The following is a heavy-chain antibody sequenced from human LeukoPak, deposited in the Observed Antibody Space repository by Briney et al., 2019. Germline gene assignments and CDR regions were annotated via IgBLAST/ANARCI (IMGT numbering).Heavy chain of an antibody. CDR1: GGSFSGYY. J-gene: IGHJ4*02. D-gene: IGHD1-1*01. CDR2: INHSGST. Sequence: SETLSLTCAVYGGSFSGYYWSWIRQPPGKGLDWIGEINHSGSTNYNPSLKSRVTMSVDTSKNQFSLKLSSVTAADTAVYYCARDRGTWNDDGFDYWGQGTLVTVSS. CDR3: ARDRGTWNDDGFDY. V-gene: IGHV4-34*01.